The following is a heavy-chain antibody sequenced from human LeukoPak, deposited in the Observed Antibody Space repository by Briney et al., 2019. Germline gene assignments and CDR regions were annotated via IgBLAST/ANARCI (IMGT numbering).Heavy chain of an antibody. CDR1: GYTFTSYG. CDR3: AREPTAMAPYNWFDP. D-gene: IGHD5-18*01. CDR2: ISAYNGNT. V-gene: IGHV1-18*04. J-gene: IGHJ5*02. Sequence: ASVKVSCKASGYTFTSYGISWVRQAPGQGLEWMGWISAYNGNTNYAQKLQGRVTMTTDTSTSTAYMELWSLRSDDTAVYYCAREPTAMAPYNWFDPWGQGTLVTVSS.